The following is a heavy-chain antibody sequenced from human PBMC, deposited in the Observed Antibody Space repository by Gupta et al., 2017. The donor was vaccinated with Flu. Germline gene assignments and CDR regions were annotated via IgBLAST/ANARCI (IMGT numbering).Heavy chain of an antibody. Sequence: QVLLVQSGAEVKKPGYSVKVSCKASGGTFGSKTPNWVRQAPGQGLEWMGRISPSIGLTSYAQKFHGRITLTADKSTSTVYMELSSLRSEDTAIYYCARDRYHFDSSGYYSGALDMWGQGTVVTVSS. CDR3: ARDRYHFDSSGYYSGALDM. J-gene: IGHJ3*02. V-gene: IGHV1-69*08. D-gene: IGHD3-22*01. CDR1: GGTFGSKT. CDR2: ISPSIGLT.